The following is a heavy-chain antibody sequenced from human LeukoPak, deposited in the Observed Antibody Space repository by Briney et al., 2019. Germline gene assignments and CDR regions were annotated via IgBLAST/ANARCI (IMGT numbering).Heavy chain of an antibody. V-gene: IGHV4-61*01. J-gene: IGHJ4*02. D-gene: IGHD6-13*01. CDR3: ARDGRDSSSWTSFDY. CDR1: GGSINSNNYY. CDR2: IYYSGST. Sequence: SETLSLTCSVSGGSINSNNYYWSWIRQPPGKGLEWIGYIYYSGSTNYNPSLKSRVTISVDTSKNQFSLKLSSVTAADTAVYYCARDGRDSSSWTSFDYWGQGTLVTVSS.